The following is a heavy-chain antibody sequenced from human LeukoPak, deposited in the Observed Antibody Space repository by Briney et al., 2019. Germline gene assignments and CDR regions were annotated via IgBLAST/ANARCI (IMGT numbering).Heavy chain of an antibody. Sequence: PGGFLRLSCAASGFTFSSYSMNWVRQAPGKGLEWVSYISSSSTIYYADSVKGRFTISRDNAKNSLYLQMNSLRAEDTAVYYCAREWANWAYYFDYWGQGTLVTVSP. CDR1: GFTFSSYS. CDR2: ISSSSTI. CDR3: AREWANWAYYFDY. V-gene: IGHV3-48*04. D-gene: IGHD7-27*01. J-gene: IGHJ4*02.